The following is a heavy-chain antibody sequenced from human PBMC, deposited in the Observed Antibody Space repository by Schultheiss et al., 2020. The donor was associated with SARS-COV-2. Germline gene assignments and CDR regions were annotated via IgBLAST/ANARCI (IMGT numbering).Heavy chain of an antibody. J-gene: IGHJ6*02. CDR2: INHSGST. Sequence: SETLSLTCAVYGGSFSGYYWSWIRQPPGKGLEWIGEINHSGSTNYNPSLKRRVTISLDTSKNQFSLNLTAVTAADTAVYYCARGTRGDGYHLNYYYYGMDVWGQGTTVTVSS. CDR1: GGSFSGYY. CDR3: ARGTRGDGYHLNYYYYGMDV. V-gene: IGHV4-34*01. D-gene: IGHD5-24*01.